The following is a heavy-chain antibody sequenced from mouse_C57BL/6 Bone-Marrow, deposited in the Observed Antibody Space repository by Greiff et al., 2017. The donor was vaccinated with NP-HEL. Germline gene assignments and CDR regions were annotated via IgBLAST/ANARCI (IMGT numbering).Heavy chain of an antibody. Sequence: VQGVKSGAELVKPGASVKISCKASGYTFTDYYINWVKQRPGQGLEWIGKIGPGSGSTYYNEKFKGKATLTADKSSSTAYMQLSSLTSEDSAVYFCARRVYYYGSSYYAMDYWGQGTSVTVSS. CDR1: GYTFTDYY. J-gene: IGHJ4*01. D-gene: IGHD1-1*01. V-gene: IGHV1-77*01. CDR2: IGPGSGST. CDR3: ARRVYYYGSSYYAMDY.